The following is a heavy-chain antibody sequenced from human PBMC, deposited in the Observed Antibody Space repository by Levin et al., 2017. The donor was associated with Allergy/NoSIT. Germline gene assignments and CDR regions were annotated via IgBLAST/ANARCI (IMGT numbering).Heavy chain of an antibody. D-gene: IGHD3-9*01. J-gene: IGHJ6*02. V-gene: IGHV3-11*01. CDR2: ISPSGGAK. Sequence: NPGGSLRLSCAASGFSFSDFYMTWIRQAPGKGLEWISSISPSGGAKYSGDSVKGRFTISRDNAQNTLSLYMTGLRTEDTAVYYCARRLFQGDDNLNFGAGMDVWGQGTTVIVSS. CDR3: ARRLFQGDDNLNFGAGMDV. CDR1: GFSFSDFY.